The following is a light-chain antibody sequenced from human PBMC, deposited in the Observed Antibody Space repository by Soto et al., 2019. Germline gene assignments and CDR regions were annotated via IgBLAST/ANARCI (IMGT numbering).Light chain of an antibody. Sequence: IVMTQTPLSSPVTLGQPASISCRCSQRLVHSDGNTYLSWLQQRPGQPPRLLIYKISKRFSGVPDRFSGSGAGTDFTLQISRVEAEDVGIYYCMQPTQFPRTFGQGTKVEIK. CDR1: QRLVHSDGNTY. CDR2: KIS. V-gene: IGKV2-24*01. CDR3: MQPTQFPRT. J-gene: IGKJ1*01.